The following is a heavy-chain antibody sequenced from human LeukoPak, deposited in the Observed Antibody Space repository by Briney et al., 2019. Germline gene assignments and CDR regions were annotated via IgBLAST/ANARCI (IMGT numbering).Heavy chain of an antibody. J-gene: IGHJ4*02. Sequence: GESLKISCKGSGYSFTSYWIGWVRQMPGKGLEWMGIIYPGDSDTRYSPSFQGQVTISADKSISTAYLQWSSRKASDTAMYYCARLSLSDYYDFWSGPFDYWGQGTLVTVSS. V-gene: IGHV5-51*01. CDR3: ARLSLSDYYDFWSGPFDY. CDR1: GYSFTSYW. CDR2: IYPGDSDT. D-gene: IGHD3-3*01.